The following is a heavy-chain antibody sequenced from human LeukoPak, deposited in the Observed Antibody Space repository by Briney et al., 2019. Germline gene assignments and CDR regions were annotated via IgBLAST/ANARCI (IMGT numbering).Heavy chain of an antibody. CDR1: GFTFSTYA. V-gene: IGHV3-30*01. Sequence: PGRSLRLSCAASGFTFSTYAMHWVRQAPGKGLEWVAVISSSGSNKYYADSVEGRLTISGDNSKNTLYLQMHSLRAEDTAVYYCAKPYYDSSGVTHYFDYWGQGTLVTVSS. CDR2: ISSSGSNK. D-gene: IGHD3-22*01. J-gene: IGHJ4*02. CDR3: AKPYYDSSGVTHYFDY.